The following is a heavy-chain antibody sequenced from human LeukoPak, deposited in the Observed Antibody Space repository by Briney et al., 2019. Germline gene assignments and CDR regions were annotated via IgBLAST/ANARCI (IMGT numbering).Heavy chain of an antibody. J-gene: IGHJ4*02. V-gene: IGHV4-59*01. CDR3: ARGPFAGYDFWSGYYPFDY. D-gene: IGHD3-3*01. CDR1: GGSISSYY. CDR2: IYYSGST. Sequence: SETLSLTCTVSGGSISSYYWSWIRQPPGKGLEWIGYIYYSGSTNYNPSLKSRVTTSVDTSKNQFSLKLSSVTAADTAVYYCARGPFAGYDFWSGYYPFDYWGQGTLVTVSS.